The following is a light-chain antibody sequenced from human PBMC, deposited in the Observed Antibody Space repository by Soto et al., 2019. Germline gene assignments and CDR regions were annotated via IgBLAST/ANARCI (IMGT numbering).Light chain of an antibody. J-gene: IGLJ2*01. CDR3: SSYPRSSTVV. CDR1: SSDVGGYNY. V-gene: IGLV2-14*01. Sequence: QSALTQPASVSGSPGQSITISCTGTSSDVGGYNYVSWYQQHPGKAPKLMIYDVSNRPSGVSNRFSGSKSGNTASLTISGLQAEDEADYFCSSYPRSSTVVFGGVTKLTVL. CDR2: DVS.